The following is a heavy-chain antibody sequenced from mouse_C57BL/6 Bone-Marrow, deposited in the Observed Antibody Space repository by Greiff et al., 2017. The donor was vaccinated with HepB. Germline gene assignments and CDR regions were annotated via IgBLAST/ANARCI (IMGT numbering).Heavy chain of an antibody. CDR2: ISNDGSN. Sequence: EVQLKESGPGLVKPSQSLSLTCSATGYSITSGYYWNWIRQFPGNKLEWMGYISNDGSNNYNPSLKNRISITRDTSTNQFFLKLHSVTTEDTATYYRAREYYGSSYQYFDVWGTGTTVTVSS. D-gene: IGHD1-1*01. CDR1: GYSITSGYY. J-gene: IGHJ1*03. CDR3: AREYYGSSYQYFDV. V-gene: IGHV3-6*01.